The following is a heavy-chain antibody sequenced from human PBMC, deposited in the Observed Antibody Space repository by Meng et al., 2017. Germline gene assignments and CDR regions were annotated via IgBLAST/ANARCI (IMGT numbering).Heavy chain of an antibody. CDR1: GFTFSSYA. Sequence: GGSLRLSCAASGFTFSSYAMHWVRQAPGKGLEWVAVISYDGSNKYYADSVKGRFTISRDNSKNTLYLQMNSLRAEDTAVYYCARDGGLVRGVIIGSPRNYFDYWGQGTLVTVSS. D-gene: IGHD3-10*01. CDR3: ARDGGLVRGVIIGSPRNYFDY. CDR2: ISYDGSNK. V-gene: IGHV3-30*04. J-gene: IGHJ4*02.